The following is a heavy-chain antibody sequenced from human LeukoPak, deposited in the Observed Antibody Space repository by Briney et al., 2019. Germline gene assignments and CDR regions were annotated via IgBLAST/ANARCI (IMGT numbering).Heavy chain of an antibody. CDR1: GFTFSSYA. Sequence: GGSLRLSCAASGFTFSSYAMHWVRQAPGKGLEYVSVICSSGGNTYYANSVKGRFTISRDNSKNTLYLQMGSLRTEDMAVYYCARGVTTIYWGQGTLVTVSS. CDR3: ARGVTTIY. J-gene: IGHJ4*02. V-gene: IGHV3-64*01. D-gene: IGHD4-17*01. CDR2: ICSSGGNT.